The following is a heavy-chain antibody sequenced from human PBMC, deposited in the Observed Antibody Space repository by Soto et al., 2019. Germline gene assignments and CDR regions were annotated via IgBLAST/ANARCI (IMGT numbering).Heavy chain of an antibody. CDR2: IWYDGSNK. CDR1: GFIFSTYG. J-gene: IGHJ4*02. CDR3: ARAVGPFDY. V-gene: IGHV3-33*01. Sequence: QVPLVESGGGVVQPGRSLRLSCAASGFIFSTYGMHWVRQTPGKGPEWVAVIWYDGSNKYYADSVRGRFTISRDNSKNILHLQMNSLRPEDTAMYYCARAVGPFDYWGQGTLVTVSS. D-gene: IGHD1-26*01.